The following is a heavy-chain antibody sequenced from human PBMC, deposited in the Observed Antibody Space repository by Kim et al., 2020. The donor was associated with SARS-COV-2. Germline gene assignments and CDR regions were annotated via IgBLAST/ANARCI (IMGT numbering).Heavy chain of an antibody. CDR2: GNT. D-gene: IGHD1-26*01. Sequence: GNTKYSQKFQGRVTITRDTSASTAYMELSSLRSEDTAVYYCSLEGATDYWGQGTLVTVSS. V-gene: IGHV1-3*01. CDR3: SLEGATDY. J-gene: IGHJ4*02.